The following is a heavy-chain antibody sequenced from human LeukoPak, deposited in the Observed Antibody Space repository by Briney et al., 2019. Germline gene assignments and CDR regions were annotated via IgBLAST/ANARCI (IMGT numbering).Heavy chain of an antibody. CDR1: GFTFSTYA. V-gene: IGHV3-64*01. Sequence: GGSLRLSYAASGFTFSTYAMLWVRQAPRKGLEYVSGITRNGGGTYYANSVKGRCTISRDNAQKTLYLQMGCLGPEDMAVYYCARGLNGPPAYWGQGTLVTVSS. D-gene: IGHD4-17*01. CDR2: ITRNGGGT. CDR3: ARGLNGPPAY. J-gene: IGHJ4*02.